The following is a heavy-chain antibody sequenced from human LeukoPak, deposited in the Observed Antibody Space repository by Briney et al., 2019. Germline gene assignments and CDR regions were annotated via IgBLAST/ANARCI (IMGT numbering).Heavy chain of an antibody. J-gene: IGHJ4*02. CDR1: GFTFSSYA. V-gene: IGHV3-23*01. CDR3: AKNPVAYYFDY. CDR2: ISGSGGHT. Sequence: GGSLRLSCAASGFTFSSYAMSWVRQAPGKGLEWVSGISGSGGHTYYADSVKGRFTISRNNSKNTLYLQMNSLGAEDTAVYYCAKNPVAYYFDYWGQGTLVTVSS.